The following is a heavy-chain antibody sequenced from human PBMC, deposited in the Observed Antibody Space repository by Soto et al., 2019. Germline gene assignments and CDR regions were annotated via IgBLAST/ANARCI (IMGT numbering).Heavy chain of an antibody. CDR2: IYYDGNT. CDR3: ARHSSGWYRWRSFYYGMDV. V-gene: IGHV4-39*01. Sequence: SETLSPMPIVCGGPISSTPHYRGWLRHDPGKGVEWIGSIYYDGNTYYTPSLKSRVTISVDTAKNQFSLKLSSVTAADTAVYYCARHSSGWYRWRSFYYGMDVWGQGTTIT. CDR1: GGPISSTPHY. D-gene: IGHD6-19*01. J-gene: IGHJ6*02.